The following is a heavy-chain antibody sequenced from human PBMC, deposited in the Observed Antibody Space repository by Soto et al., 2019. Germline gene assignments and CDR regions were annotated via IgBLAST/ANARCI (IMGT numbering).Heavy chain of an antibody. CDR2: ISGSSGYT. Sequence: GGSLRLSCAASGFSFSNSGMSWVRQAPGKGLEWVSGISGSSGYTDYADSVKARFITSRDNSKNTLYLQMNSLRAEDTAAYYCAKDNGWLHDYWGPGTLVTVSS. V-gene: IGHV3-23*01. J-gene: IGHJ4*02. D-gene: IGHD6-19*01. CDR3: AKDNGWLHDY. CDR1: GFSFSNSG.